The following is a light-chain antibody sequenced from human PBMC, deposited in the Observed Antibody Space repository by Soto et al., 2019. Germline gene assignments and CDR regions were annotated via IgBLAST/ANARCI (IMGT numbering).Light chain of an antibody. V-gene: IGKV1-5*01. CDR2: DAS. CDR3: QQYSSFSWT. J-gene: IGKJ1*01. Sequence: DIQMTQSPSTLSASMGDRVTITCRASQSISTWLALYQQKPGKAPRLLIYDASALEGGVPSRFSGSGSGTEFTLTINNLQPDDCATYYCQQYSSFSWTFGQGTKVDIK. CDR1: QSISTW.